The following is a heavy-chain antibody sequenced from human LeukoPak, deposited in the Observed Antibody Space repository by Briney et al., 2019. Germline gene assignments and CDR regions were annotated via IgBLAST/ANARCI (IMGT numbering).Heavy chain of an antibody. CDR3: ASTYYDFWSGYRGGDFDY. V-gene: IGHV4-38-2*02. Sequence: SETLSLTCTVSGYSISSGYYWGWIRQPPGKGLEWIGSIYHSGSTYYNPSLKSRVTISVDTSKNQFSLKLSSVTAADTAVYYCASTYYDFWSGYRGGDFDYWGQGTLVTVSS. J-gene: IGHJ4*02. D-gene: IGHD3-3*01. CDR1: GYSISSGYY. CDR2: IYHSGST.